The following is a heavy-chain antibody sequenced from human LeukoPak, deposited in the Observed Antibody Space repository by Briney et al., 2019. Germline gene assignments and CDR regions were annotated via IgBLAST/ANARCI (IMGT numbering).Heavy chain of an antibody. CDR2: IKYDGSER. Sequence: GGSLRLSCAASGFTFSSKWMSWVRQAPGKGLEWVANIKYDGSERYYVDSVKGRFTISRDNAKNSLYLQMNSLRAEDTAVYYCARDGSGEWPIGYWGQGTLVTVSS. CDR3: ARDGSGEWPIGY. CDR1: GFTFSSKW. V-gene: IGHV3-7*01. J-gene: IGHJ4*02. D-gene: IGHD3-10*01.